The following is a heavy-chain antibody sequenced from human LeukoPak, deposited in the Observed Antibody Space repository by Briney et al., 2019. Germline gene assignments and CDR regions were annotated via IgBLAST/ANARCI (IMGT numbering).Heavy chain of an antibody. V-gene: IGHV3-48*03. Sequence: GGSLRLSCAASGFTFSSYEMNWVRQAPGKGLEWVPYISSSGSTIYYADSVKGRFTISRDNAKNSLYLQMNSLRAEDTAVYYCARDGYSYGYGDYWGQGTLVTVSS. CDR2: ISSSGSTI. J-gene: IGHJ4*02. CDR3: ARDGYSYGYGDY. D-gene: IGHD5-18*01. CDR1: GFTFSSYE.